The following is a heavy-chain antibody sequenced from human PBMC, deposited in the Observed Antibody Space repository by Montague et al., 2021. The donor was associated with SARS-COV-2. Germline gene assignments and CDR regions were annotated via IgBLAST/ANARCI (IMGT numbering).Heavy chain of an antibody. Sequence: SETLSLTCTVSGGSISSSSYYWGWIRQPPGKGLEWIGSIYHSGSTYYNPSLESRVTIFVDTSKNQFSLKLSSVTAADTAVYYCARQGDQLLLEYWFDPWGQGTLVTVSS. J-gene: IGHJ5*02. CDR1: GGSISSSSYY. V-gene: IGHV4-39*01. D-gene: IGHD2-2*01. CDR2: IYHSGST. CDR3: ARQGDQLLLEYWFDP.